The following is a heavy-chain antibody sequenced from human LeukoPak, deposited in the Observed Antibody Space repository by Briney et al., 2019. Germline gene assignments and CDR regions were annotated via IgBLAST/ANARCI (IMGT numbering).Heavy chain of an antibody. CDR1: GFTFSSYG. CDR2: IRYDGSNK. J-gene: IGHJ4*02. D-gene: IGHD1-1*01. V-gene: IGHV3-30*02. Sequence: GGSQRLSCAASGFTFSSYGMHWVRQAPGKGLEWVAFIRYDGSNKYYADSVKGRFTISRDNSKNTLYLQMNSLRAEDTAVYYCANMHSVRHSYYFDYWGQGTLVTVSS. CDR3: ANMHSVRHSYYFDY.